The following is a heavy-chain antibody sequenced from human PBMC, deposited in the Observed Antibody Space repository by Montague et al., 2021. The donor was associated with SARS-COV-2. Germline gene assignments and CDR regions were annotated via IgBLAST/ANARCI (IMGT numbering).Heavy chain of an antibody. J-gene: IGHJ6*02. Sequence: SETLSLTCTVSGGSISGYYWSWIRQSPGKGLEWIGYIYYSGSTKYNPFLESRVTVSVVRSKNQVSLKLSSATPADTAVYYCARLLRSCSNGVCRTYYYYAMDVWGQGTTVTVSS. CDR1: GGSISGYY. V-gene: IGHV4-59*01. D-gene: IGHD2-8*01. CDR2: IYYSGST. CDR3: ARLLRSCSNGVCRTYYYYAMDV.